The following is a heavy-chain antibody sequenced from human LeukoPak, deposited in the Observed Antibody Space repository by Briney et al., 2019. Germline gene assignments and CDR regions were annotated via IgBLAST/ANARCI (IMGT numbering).Heavy chain of an antibody. J-gene: IGHJ6*02. CDR2: ISAYNGNT. CDR3: AGDGQSRYTPIYYYYGMDV. Sequence: ASVKVSCKASGYTFTSYGISWVRQAPGQGLEWMGWISAYNGNTNYAQKLQGRVTMTTDTSTSTAYMELRSLRSDDTAVYYCAGDGQSRYTPIYYYYGMDVWGQGTTVTVSS. CDR1: GYTFTSYG. D-gene: IGHD1-1*01. V-gene: IGHV1-18*01.